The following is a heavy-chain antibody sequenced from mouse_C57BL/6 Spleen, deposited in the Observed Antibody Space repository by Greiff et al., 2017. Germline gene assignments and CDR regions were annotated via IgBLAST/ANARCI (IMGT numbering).Heavy chain of an antibody. D-gene: IGHD2-4*01. V-gene: IGHV1-72*01. CDR1: GYTFTSYW. CDR3: ASGCGLWDYDVPHYCDY. CDR2: IDPNSGGT. Sequence: QVQLQQPGAELVKPGASVKLSCKASGYTFTSYWMHWAKQRPGRGLEWIGRIDPNSGGTKYNEKFKSKATLTVDKPSSTAYMQLSSLTSEDSAVYYCASGCGLWDYDVPHYCDYWGQGTTLTVSS. J-gene: IGHJ2*01.